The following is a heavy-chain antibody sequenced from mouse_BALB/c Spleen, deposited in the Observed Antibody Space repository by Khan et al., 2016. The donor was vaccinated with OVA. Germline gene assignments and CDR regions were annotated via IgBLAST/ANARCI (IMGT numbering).Heavy chain of an antibody. CDR1: GISITSGNYR. J-gene: IGHJ1*01. CDR2: IYYSGTV. CDR3: ARDYGSLDWYVDV. D-gene: IGHD1-1*01. V-gene: IGHV3-5*02. Sequence: EVQLQESGPGLVKPSQTVSLTCTVTGISITSGNYRWSWIRQFPGNNLEWIGNIYYSGTVTYNPSLTSRTTITRDTSKNQFFLEMNSLNAEDTATYYCARDYGSLDWYVDVWGAGTTVTVSS.